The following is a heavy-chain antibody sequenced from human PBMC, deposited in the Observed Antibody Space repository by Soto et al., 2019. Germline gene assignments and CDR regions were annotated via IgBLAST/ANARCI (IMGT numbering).Heavy chain of an antibody. CDR1: GFSFSTYW. J-gene: IGHJ4*02. D-gene: IGHD5-18*01. CDR2: IKPEGSEK. V-gene: IGHV3-7*01. CDR3: TRDTAMTEY. Sequence: EVQLVESGGNLVQPGGSLRLSCVASGFSFSTYWMTWVRQAPGKGLEWVANIKPEGSEKNYVGSVKGRFTISRDNAKNSLYLQMNSLRAEDTAVYYCTRDTAMTEYWGQGTLVTVSS.